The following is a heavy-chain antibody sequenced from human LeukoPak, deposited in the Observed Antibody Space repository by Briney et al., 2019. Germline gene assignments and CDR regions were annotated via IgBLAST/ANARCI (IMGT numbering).Heavy chain of an antibody. CDR3: ARGRYGDGFAHLDY. V-gene: IGHV1-2*02. CDR1: VYTFTSYA. D-gene: IGHD5-24*01. Sequence: ASVKVSCKYSVYTFTSYAIHWVRQAPGQGLEWMGWITPSGGTNYPQKFQGRVAITWDTSITTAYMDLSRLTSDDTAVYYCARGRYGDGFAHLDYWCQGALVTVSS. CDR2: ITPSGGT. J-gene: IGHJ4*02.